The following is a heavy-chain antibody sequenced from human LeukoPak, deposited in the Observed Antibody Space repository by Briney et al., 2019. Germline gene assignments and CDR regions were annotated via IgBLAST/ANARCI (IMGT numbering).Heavy chain of an antibody. D-gene: IGHD3-10*01. J-gene: IGHJ4*02. V-gene: IGHV4-34*01. CDR2: INHSGST. CDR3: ARRPNTPYYYGSGSSYYFDY. CDR1: GGSFSGHY. Sequence: PSETLSLTCAVYGGSFSGHYWSWIRQPPGKGLEWIGEINHSGSTNYNPSLKSRVTISVDTSKNQFSLKLSSVTAADTAVYYCARRPNTPYYYGSGSSYYFDYWGQGTLVTVSS.